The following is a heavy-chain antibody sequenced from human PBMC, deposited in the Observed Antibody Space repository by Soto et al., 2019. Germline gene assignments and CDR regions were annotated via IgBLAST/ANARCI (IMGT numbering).Heavy chain of an antibody. CDR1: GGSISSSNC. Sequence: QVQLQESGPGLVKPSGTLSLTCAVSGGSISSSNCWRWVRQPPGRGLEWIGEIYHSGSTNYNPSLKSRVTISVDKSKNQFSLKLSSVTAADTAVYYCARAGSSSVEAYYFDYWGQGTLVTVSS. V-gene: IGHV4-4*02. J-gene: IGHJ4*02. CDR3: ARAGSSSVEAYYFDY. CDR2: IYHSGST. D-gene: IGHD6-6*01.